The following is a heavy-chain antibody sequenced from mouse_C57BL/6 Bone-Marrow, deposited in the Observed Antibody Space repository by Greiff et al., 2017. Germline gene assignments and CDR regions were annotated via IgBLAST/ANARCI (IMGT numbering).Heavy chain of an antibody. J-gene: IGHJ2*01. CDR1: GFTFSDYG. D-gene: IGHD1-1*01. CDR2: ISSGCSTI. CDR3: ARNYSQDY. V-gene: IGHV5-17*01. Sequence: VQLKESGGGLVKPGGSLILSCAASGFTFSDYGMHWVRQAPEKGLGWVVYISSGCSTIYYADTVKSRFTKSKDNAKKALFLQMTRLRTEYTAMYYSARNYSQDYWGQGTAHAVSS.